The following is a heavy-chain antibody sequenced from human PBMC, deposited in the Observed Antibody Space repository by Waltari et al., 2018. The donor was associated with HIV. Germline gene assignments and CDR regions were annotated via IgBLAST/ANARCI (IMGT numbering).Heavy chain of an antibody. D-gene: IGHD3-16*01. Sequence: QVQLVQSGAEVRRPGSSVKVSCKASGGMLLSSSINWVRQAPGQGLEGMGRMVPTSDKPNYAQKFQCRVTITADKSTSTAYMELNSLRSGDTAVYYCATARETMGVDFDYWGQGTLVSVSS. V-gene: IGHV1-69*02. CDR2: MVPTSDKP. CDR3: ATARETMGVDFDY. CDR1: GGMLLSSS. J-gene: IGHJ4*02.